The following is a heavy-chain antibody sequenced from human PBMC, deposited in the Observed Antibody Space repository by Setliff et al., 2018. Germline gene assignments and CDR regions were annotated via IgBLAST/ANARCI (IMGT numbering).Heavy chain of an antibody. J-gene: IGHJ1*01. CDR2: FYHSGST. CDR3: ALSSSWFKDFQH. Sequence: SETLSLTCTVSGGSISSYYWTWIRQPPGKGLKWIGYFYHSGSTNYNPSLKGRVTMTSDTSRNQFSLKVSSVTAADTAIYYCALSSSWFKDFQHWGQGTLVTVSS. V-gene: IGHV4-59*01. D-gene: IGHD6-13*01. CDR1: GGSISSYY.